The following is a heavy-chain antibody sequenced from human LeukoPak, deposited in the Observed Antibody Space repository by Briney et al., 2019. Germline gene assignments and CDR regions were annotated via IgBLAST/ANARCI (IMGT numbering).Heavy chain of an antibody. CDR3: AREAYYYDSSGYYPYFDY. V-gene: IGHV3-30*04. Sequence: SGGSLRLSCAASGFTFSSYAMHWVRQAPGKGLEWVAVISYDGSNKYYADSVKGRFTISRDNYKNTLYLQMNSLRAEDTAVYYCAREAYYYDSSGYYPYFDYWGQGTLVTVSS. D-gene: IGHD3-22*01. J-gene: IGHJ4*02. CDR2: ISYDGSNK. CDR1: GFTFSSYA.